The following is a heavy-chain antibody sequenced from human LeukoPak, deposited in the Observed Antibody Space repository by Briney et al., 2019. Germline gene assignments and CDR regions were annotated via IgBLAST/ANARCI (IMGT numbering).Heavy chain of an antibody. J-gene: IGHJ4*02. Sequence: GASVKVSCKASGGTFSSYAISWVRQAPGQGLEWMGGIIPIFGTANYAQKFQGRVTITADESTSTAYMELSSLRSEDTAVYYCARDFLYGDLPDYWGQGTLVTVSS. CDR1: GGTFSSYA. V-gene: IGHV1-69*13. CDR3: ARDFLYGDLPDY. D-gene: IGHD4-17*01. CDR2: IIPIFGTA.